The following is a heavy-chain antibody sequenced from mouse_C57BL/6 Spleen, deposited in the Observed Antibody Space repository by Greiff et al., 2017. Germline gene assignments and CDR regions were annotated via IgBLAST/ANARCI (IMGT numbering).Heavy chain of an antibody. CDR1: GFTFSSYA. V-gene: IGHV5-4*01. D-gene: IGHD1-1*01. CDR3: AREYYGSSYVDY. J-gene: IGHJ2*01. CDR2: ISDGGSYT. Sequence: DVMLVESGGGLVKPGGSLKLSCAASGFTFSSYAMSWVRQTPEKRLEWVATISDGGSYTYYPDNVKGRFTISRDNAKNNLYLQMSHLKSEDTAMYYCAREYYGSSYVDYWGQGTTLTVSS.